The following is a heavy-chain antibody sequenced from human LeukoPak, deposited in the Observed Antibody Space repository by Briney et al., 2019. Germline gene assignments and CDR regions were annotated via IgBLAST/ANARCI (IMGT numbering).Heavy chain of an antibody. J-gene: IGHJ6*04. CDR2: INSDGSST. D-gene: IGHD2-8*01. Sequence: QTGGSLRLSCAASGLTFSNYWMHWVRQAPGKGLEYFSRINSDGSSTNYADSVKGRFTISRDNAKNTLYLHMNSLRAEDTAVYYCARAVLMVYAPLDVWGKGTTVTVSS. CDR3: ARAVLMVYAPLDV. CDR1: GLTFSNYW. V-gene: IGHV3-74*01.